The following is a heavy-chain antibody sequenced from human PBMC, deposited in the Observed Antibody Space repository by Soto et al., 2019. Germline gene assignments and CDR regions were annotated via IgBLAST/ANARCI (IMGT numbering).Heavy chain of an antibody. J-gene: IGHJ4*02. CDR1: GYTFTSYG. Sequence: QVQLVQSGAEVKKPGASVKVSCKASGYTFTSYGISWVRQAPGQGLEWMGWISAYNGNTNYAQKLHGRVTITTDTATSTAYRERRSLRSDDTAVYYCARDWAAAGPLDYWGQGTLVTVSS. CDR3: ARDWAAAGPLDY. D-gene: IGHD6-13*01. CDR2: ISAYNGNT. V-gene: IGHV1-18*01.